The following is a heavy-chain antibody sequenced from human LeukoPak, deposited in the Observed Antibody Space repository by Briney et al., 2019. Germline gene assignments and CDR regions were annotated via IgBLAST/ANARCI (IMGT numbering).Heavy chain of an antibody. Sequence: SETLSLTCAVYGGSFSGYYWSWIREPPGKGLEWIGEINHSGSTNYNPSLKSRVTISVDTSKNQFSLKLSSVTAADTAVYYCALGDYVDYWGQGTLVTVSS. CDR3: ALGDYVDY. V-gene: IGHV4-34*01. CDR1: GGSFSGYY. CDR2: INHSGST. D-gene: IGHD3-3*02. J-gene: IGHJ4*02.